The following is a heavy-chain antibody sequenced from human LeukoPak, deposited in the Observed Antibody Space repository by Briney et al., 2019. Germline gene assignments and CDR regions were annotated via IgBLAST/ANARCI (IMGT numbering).Heavy chain of an antibody. CDR1: GGSISSYY. V-gene: IGHV4-59*01. Sequence: PSETLSLTCTVSGGSISSYYWSWIRQPPGKGLEWIAYIYYSGSTNYNPSLKSRVTISVDTSKNQFSLKLSSVTAADTAVYYCARGGDILTGYYFWYFDLWGRGTLVTVSS. D-gene: IGHD3-9*01. CDR2: IYYSGST. CDR3: ARGGDILTGYYFWYFDL. J-gene: IGHJ2*01.